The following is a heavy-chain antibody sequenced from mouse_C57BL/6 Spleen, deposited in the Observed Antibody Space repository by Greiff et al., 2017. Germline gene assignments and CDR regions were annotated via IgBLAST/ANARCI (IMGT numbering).Heavy chain of an antibody. J-gene: IGHJ1*03. V-gene: IGHV5-4*01. D-gene: IGHD1-1*01. CDR3: ARDSTTVWDFDV. CDR2: ISDGGSYT. Sequence: EVKLVESGGGLVKPGGSLKLSCAASGFTFSSYAMSWVRQTPEKRLEWVATISDGGSYTSYPDNVKGRFTISRDNAKNNLYLQMSHLKSEDTAMYYCARDSTTVWDFDVWGTGTTVTVSS. CDR1: GFTFSSYA.